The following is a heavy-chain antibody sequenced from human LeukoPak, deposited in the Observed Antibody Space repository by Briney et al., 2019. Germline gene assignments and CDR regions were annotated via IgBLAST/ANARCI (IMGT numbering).Heavy chain of an antibody. CDR1: GFTFSSYS. D-gene: IGHD6-19*01. J-gene: IGHJ4*02. V-gene: IGHV3-21*01. CDR3: ARGSHSSGWHYLFDY. CDR2: ISSSSSYI. Sequence: PGGSLRLSCAASGFTFSSYSMNWVRQAPGKGLEWVSSISSSSSYIYYADSVKGRFTISRDNAKNSLYLQMNSLRAEDTAVYYCARGSHSSGWHYLFDYWGQGTLVTVSS.